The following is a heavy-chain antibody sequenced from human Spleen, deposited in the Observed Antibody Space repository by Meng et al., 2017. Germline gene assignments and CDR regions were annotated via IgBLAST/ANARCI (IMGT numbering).Heavy chain of an antibody. V-gene: IGHV1-2*06. Sequence: QWRLGQLGAEGRKPGAPVRASCKASGYAFTAYFMHWLRQAPGQGLEWMGRINPNSGDTKYAPTFQGRVTLTRDTSISTVYMDLSGLTSDDTAIYFCAKDPQQQVGLNWFDPWGQGTLVTVSS. J-gene: IGHJ5*02. CDR3: AKDPQQQVGLNWFDP. CDR2: INPNSGDT. CDR1: GYAFTAYF. D-gene: IGHD6-13*01.